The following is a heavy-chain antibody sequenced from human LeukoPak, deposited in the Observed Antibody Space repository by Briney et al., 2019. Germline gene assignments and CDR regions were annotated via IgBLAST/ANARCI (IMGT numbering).Heavy chain of an antibody. CDR2: IFYSGST. D-gene: IGHD3-10*02. J-gene: IGHJ5*02. CDR1: GGSISSRSYY. Sequence: SSETLSLTCTVSGGSISSRSYYWGWLRQPPGKGLEWIASIFYSGSTYHNPSLKSRVTISVDTSKGQFSLKLSSVTAADTAVYFCARHPLKAYVSDWFDPWGQGTLVTVSS. V-gene: IGHV4-39*01. CDR3: ARHPLKAYVSDWFDP.